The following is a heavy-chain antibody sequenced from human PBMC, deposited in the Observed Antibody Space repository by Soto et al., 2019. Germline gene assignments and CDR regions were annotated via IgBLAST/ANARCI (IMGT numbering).Heavy chain of an antibody. V-gene: IGHV4-30-2*01. Sequence: PSETLSLTCAVSGGSISSGGYSWRWIRQPPGKGLEWIGYIYHSGSTYYNPSLKSRVTISVDRSKNQFSLKLSSVTAADTAVYCCARAMRGSSILGVESAFYIRGQGTMVTLSS. CDR3: ARAMRGSSILGVESAFYI. D-gene: IGHD3-3*01. J-gene: IGHJ3*02. CDR1: GGSISSGGYS. CDR2: IYHSGST.